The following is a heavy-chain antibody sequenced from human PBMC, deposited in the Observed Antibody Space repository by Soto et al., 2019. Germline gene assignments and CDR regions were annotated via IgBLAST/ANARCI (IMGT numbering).Heavy chain of an antibody. V-gene: IGHV1-69*12. CDR3: ARGHEFGGNSGACAV. D-gene: IGHD2-15*01. CDR2: ILPIFGTA. CDR1: GGSFSREA. Sequence: QVQLVQSGAEVKKPGSSVKVSCKASGGSFSREAINWVRQAPGQGPEWMGGILPIFGTADYAQKFQGRVTITADVSMTTAYMELSSLRSEDTAVYYCARGHEFGGNSGACAVWGQGTMVTVSS. J-gene: IGHJ3*01.